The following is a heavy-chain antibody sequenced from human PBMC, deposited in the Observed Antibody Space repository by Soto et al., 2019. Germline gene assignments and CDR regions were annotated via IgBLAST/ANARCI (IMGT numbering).Heavy chain of an antibody. CDR1: A. CDR2: TYYRSKWYN. Sequence: AMHWVRQSPSRGLEWLGRTYYRSKWYNDYAVSVKSRITINPDTSKNQFSLQLNSVTPEDTAVYYCARTRFGVRYYYYGMEVWGQGTTVTVSS. CDR3: ARTRFGVRYYYYGMEV. V-gene: IGHV6-1*01. D-gene: IGHD3-3*01. J-gene: IGHJ6*02.